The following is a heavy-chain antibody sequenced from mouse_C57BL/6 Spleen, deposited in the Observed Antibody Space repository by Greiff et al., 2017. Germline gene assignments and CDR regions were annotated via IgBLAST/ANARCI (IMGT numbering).Heavy chain of an antibody. Sequence: QVQLQQSGPELVKPGASVKISCKASGYAFSSSWMNWVKQRPGKGLEWIGRIYPGDGDTNYNGKFKGKATLTADKSSSRAYMQLSSLTSEDSAVYFCAMDPLGGFAYWGQGTLVTVSA. CDR3: AMDPLGGFAY. D-gene: IGHD3-3*01. J-gene: IGHJ3*01. CDR2: IYPGDGDT. CDR1: GYAFSSSW. V-gene: IGHV1-82*01.